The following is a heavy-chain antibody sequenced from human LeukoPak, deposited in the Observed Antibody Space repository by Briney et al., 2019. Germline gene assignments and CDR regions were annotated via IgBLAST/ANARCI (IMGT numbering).Heavy chain of an antibody. CDR2: INSDGSST. CDR3: ASAYYYGSGSYY. J-gene: IGHJ4*02. CDR1: GFTFSSYW. V-gene: IGHV3-74*01. D-gene: IGHD3-10*01. Sequence: PGGSLRLSCAASGFTFSSYWMHWVRQAPGKGLVWVSRINSDGSSTSYAASVKGRFTISRDNAKNTLYLQMNSLRAEDTAVYYCASAYYYGSGSYYWGKGTLVTVSS.